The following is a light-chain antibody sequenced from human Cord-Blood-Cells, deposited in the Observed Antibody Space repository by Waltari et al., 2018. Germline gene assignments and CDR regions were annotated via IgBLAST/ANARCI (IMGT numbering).Light chain of an antibody. J-gene: IGLJ1*01. Sequence: QSALTQPRSVSGSPGQSVTISCTGTSSDVGGYNYVSLYQQHPGKAPNLMIYDVSKRPSGVPDRFSGSKSGKTASPTISGLQAEDEADYYCCSYAGSYTYVFGTGTKVTVL. CDR1: SSDVGGYNY. V-gene: IGLV2-11*01. CDR3: CSYAGSYTYV. CDR2: DVS.